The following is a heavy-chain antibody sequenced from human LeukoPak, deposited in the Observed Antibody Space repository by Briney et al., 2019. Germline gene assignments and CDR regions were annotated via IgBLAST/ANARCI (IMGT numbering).Heavy chain of an antibody. V-gene: IGHV3-23*01. CDR3: AKDLGYYYDSSGYYSDAFDI. CDR2: VSGSGGST. CDR1: GFTFSSYA. J-gene: IGHJ3*02. Sequence: GGSLRLSCAASGFTFSSYAMSWVRQAPGKGLEWVSAVSGSGGSTYYADSVKGRFTISRDNSKNTLYLQMNSLRAEDTAVYYCAKDLGYYYDSSGYYSDAFDIWGQGTMVTVSS. D-gene: IGHD3-22*01.